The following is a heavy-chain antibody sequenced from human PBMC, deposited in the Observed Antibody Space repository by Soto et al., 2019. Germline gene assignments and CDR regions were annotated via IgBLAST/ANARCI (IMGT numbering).Heavy chain of an antibody. CDR1: GGSFSGYY. CDR3: ARGRVGATRADY. Sequence: SETLSLTCAVYGGSFSGYYWSWIRQPPGKGLEWIGEINHSGSTNYNPSLKSRVTISVDTSKNQFSLKLSSVTAADTAVYYCARGRVGATRADYWGQGTLVTVSS. D-gene: IGHD1-26*01. V-gene: IGHV4-34*01. CDR2: INHSGST. J-gene: IGHJ4*02.